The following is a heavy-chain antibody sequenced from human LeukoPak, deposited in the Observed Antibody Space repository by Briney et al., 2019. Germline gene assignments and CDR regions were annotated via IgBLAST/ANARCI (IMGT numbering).Heavy chain of an antibody. V-gene: IGHV3-30*18. CDR3: AKSRWPTVTSYYFDY. Sequence: PGGSLRLSCAASGFTFSSYGMHWVRQAPGKGLGWVAVISYDGSNKYYADSVKGRFTISRDNSKNTLYLQMNSLRAEDTAVYYCAKSRWPTVTSYYFDYWGQETLVTVSS. J-gene: IGHJ4*02. D-gene: IGHD4-11*01. CDR1: GFTFSSYG. CDR2: ISYDGSNK.